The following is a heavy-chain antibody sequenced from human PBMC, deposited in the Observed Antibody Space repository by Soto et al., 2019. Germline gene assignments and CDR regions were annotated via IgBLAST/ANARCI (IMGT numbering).Heavy chain of an antibody. CDR1: GFTCSSYW. Sequence: EVQLVESGGGLVQPGGSLRLSCAASGFTCSSYWMSWVRQAPGKGLEWVANIKQDGSEKYYVDSVKGRFTISRDNAKNSLYLQMNSLRAEDTAVYYCARDESSSWSYYYYGMDVWGQGTTVTVSS. V-gene: IGHV3-7*01. J-gene: IGHJ6*02. CDR3: ARDESSSWSYYYYGMDV. CDR2: IKQDGSEK. D-gene: IGHD6-13*01.